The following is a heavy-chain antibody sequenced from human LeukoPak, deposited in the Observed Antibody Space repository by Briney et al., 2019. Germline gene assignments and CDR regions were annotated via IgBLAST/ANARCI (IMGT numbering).Heavy chain of an antibody. CDR1: GFTLSNYA. D-gene: IGHD6-19*01. CDR2: ISVSGDTT. Sequence: PGGSLRLSCVVSGFTLSNYAMSWVRQAPGKGLECVSVISVSGDTTYYADSVRGRFTVSKDNSKSTLYLQMNSLGAEDTAVYYCARDPDLGGSGWYYFDHWGQGTLVTVSS. V-gene: IGHV3-23*01. J-gene: IGHJ4*02. CDR3: ARDPDLGGSGWYYFDH.